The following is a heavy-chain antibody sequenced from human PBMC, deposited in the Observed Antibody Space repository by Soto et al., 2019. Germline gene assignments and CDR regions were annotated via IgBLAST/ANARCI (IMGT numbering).Heavy chain of an antibody. CDR2: ISGSGGST. CDR1: GFTFSSYA. CDR3: AKDALDIVVVVAADNYYYYYMDV. V-gene: IGHV3-23*01. Sequence: PGGSLRLSCAASGFTFSSYAMSWVRQAPGKGLEWVSAISGSGGSTYYADSVKGRFTISRDNSKNTLYLQMNSLRAEDTAVYYCAKDALDIVVVVAADNYYYYYMDVWGKGTTVTVSS. D-gene: IGHD2-15*01. J-gene: IGHJ6*03.